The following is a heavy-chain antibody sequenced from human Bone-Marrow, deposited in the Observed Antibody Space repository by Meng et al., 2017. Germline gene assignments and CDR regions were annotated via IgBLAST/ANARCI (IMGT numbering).Heavy chain of an antibody. CDR1: GFTVSSNY. Sequence: GESLKISCAASGFTVSSNYMSWVRQAPGKGLEWVSLISWDGGSTYYADSVKGRFTISRDNSKNSLYLQMNSLRTEDTALYYCAKDVSVAPSVAEYFQHWGQGTLVTVSS. CDR2: ISWDGGST. CDR3: AKDVSVAPSVAEYFQH. V-gene: IGHV3-43*01. J-gene: IGHJ1*01. D-gene: IGHD6-19*01.